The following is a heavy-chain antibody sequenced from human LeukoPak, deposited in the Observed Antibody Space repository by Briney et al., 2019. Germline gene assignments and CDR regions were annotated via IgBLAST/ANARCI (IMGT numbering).Heavy chain of an antibody. D-gene: IGHD7-27*01. CDR3: ARDSPPHNWGGGHYFDY. CDR1: GGTFSSYA. Sequence: ASVKVSCKASGGTFSSYAISWVRQAPGQGLEWMGRIIPILGIANYAQKFQGRVTITADKSTSTAYMELSSLRSEDTAVYYCARDSPPHNWGGGHYFDYWGQGTLVTVSS. V-gene: IGHV1-69*04. CDR2: IIPILGIA. J-gene: IGHJ4*02.